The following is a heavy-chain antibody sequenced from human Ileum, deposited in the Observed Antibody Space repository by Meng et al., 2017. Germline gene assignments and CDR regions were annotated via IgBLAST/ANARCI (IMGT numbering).Heavy chain of an antibody. J-gene: IGHJ4*02. Sequence: QVQLVQSGAEVKKPGAAVKVYCKASGYTFINNALHWMRQAPGQSLEWVGWINAGIGDTRYSQNLQGRVTITRDTSASTTYMELRSLKSEDTATYYCARGRGATYSFDYWGQGTLVTVSS. CDR1: GYTFINNA. D-gene: IGHD1-26*01. CDR3: ARGRGATYSFDY. CDR2: INAGIGDT. V-gene: IGHV1-3*01.